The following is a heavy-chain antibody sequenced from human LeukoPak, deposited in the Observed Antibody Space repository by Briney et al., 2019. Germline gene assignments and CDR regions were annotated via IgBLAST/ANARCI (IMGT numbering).Heavy chain of an antibody. D-gene: IGHD3-22*01. CDR3: ARDDYYDSSGYYIDY. Sequence: PGGSLRLSCAASGFTFSSYSMNWVRQAPGKGLEWVSSISSSSSYIYYADSVKGRFTISRDNAKNSLYLQMNSLRAEDTAVYYCARDDYYDSSGYYIDYWGQGTLVTVSS. V-gene: IGHV3-21*01. J-gene: IGHJ4*02. CDR2: ISSSSSYI. CDR1: GFTFSSYS.